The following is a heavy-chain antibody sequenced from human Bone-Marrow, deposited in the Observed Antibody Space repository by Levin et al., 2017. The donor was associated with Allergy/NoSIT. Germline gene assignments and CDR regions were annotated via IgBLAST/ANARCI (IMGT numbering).Heavy chain of an antibody. CDR1: GGTS. J-gene: IGHJ3*02. Sequence: GASVKVSCEASGGTSINWVRQAPGQGLDWLGWMNTYSGDTRSAENVQGRVTISSDTSTNTAYMELRSLRSDDTAVYYCARDSGSYGDAFQMWGQGTMVIVSS. D-gene: IGHD3-16*01. CDR2: MNTYSGDT. V-gene: IGHV1-18*01. CDR3: ARDSGSYGDAFQM.